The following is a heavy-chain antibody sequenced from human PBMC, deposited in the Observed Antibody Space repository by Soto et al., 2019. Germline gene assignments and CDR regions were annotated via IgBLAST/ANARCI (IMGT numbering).Heavy chain of an antibody. CDR3: ALNGDPRYVSAP. Sequence: SVPLCLPRTVLYGSSRSLGWSWILQPPGKGLEWIGYIYYSGSTNYNPSLKSRVTISVDTSKNQFSLKLSSVTAADTAVYYCALNGDPRYVSAPWGQGTLVIGFS. CDR1: YGSSRSLG. J-gene: IGHJ5*02. V-gene: IGHV4-59*11. D-gene: IGHD3-10*01. CDR2: IYYSGST.